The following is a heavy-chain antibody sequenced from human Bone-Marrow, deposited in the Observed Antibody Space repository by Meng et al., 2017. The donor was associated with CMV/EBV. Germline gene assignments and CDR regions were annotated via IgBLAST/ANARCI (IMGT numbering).Heavy chain of an antibody. Sequence: GESLKISCTASGFTFGDYAMSWVRQAPGKGLEWVGFIRSKAYGGTTEYAASVKGRFTISRDDSKSIAYLQMNSLKTEDTAVYYCTRYGGFLEWLLGYYYYGMDVWGQGTTVTGSS. CDR3: TRYGGFLEWLLGYYYYGMDV. CDR2: IRSKAYGGTT. CDR1: GFTFGDYA. J-gene: IGHJ6*02. V-gene: IGHV3-49*04. D-gene: IGHD3-3*01.